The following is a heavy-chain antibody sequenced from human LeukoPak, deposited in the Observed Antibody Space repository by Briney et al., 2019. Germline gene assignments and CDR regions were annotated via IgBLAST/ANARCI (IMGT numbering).Heavy chain of an antibody. D-gene: IGHD1-26*01. V-gene: IGHV3-64D*09. CDR1: GFTFRTYA. J-gene: IGHJ3*02. Sequence: PGGSLRLSCSASGFTFRTYAMHWVRQAPGKGLEYVSGFASNGDSTYYADSVKGRFTISRDNSKNTLYLQMSSLRPEDTAVYYCVKGKSASYYGAFDIWGQGTMVTVSS. CDR3: VKGKSASYYGAFDI. CDR2: FASNGDST.